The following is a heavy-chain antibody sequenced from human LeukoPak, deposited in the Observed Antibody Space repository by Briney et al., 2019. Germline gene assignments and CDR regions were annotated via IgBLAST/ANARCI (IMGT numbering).Heavy chain of an antibody. D-gene: IGHD2-2*01. V-gene: IGHV3-30*18. CDR1: GFTFSSYG. CDR3: AKDGQYQLLLYYFDY. Sequence: PGESLRLSCAASGFTFSSYGMHWVRQAPGKGLEWVAVISYDGSNKYYADSVKGRFTISRDNSKNTLYLQMNSLRAEDTAVYYCAKDGQYQLLLYYFDYWGQGTLVTVS. J-gene: IGHJ4*02. CDR2: ISYDGSNK.